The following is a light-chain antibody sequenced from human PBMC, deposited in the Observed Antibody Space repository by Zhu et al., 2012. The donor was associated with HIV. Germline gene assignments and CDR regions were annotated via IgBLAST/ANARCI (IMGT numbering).Light chain of an antibody. CDR2: KAS. J-gene: IGKJ2*01. V-gene: IGKV1-5*03. CDR1: QSISNW. Sequence: DIQMTQSPSTLSASVGDRVTITCRASQSISNWLAWYQQKPGKAPKLLIYKASSLETGVPLRFSGSGSGTEFVLTISSLQPDDFATYYCQQYNNYPYTFGQGTKLEIK. CDR3: QQYNNYPYT.